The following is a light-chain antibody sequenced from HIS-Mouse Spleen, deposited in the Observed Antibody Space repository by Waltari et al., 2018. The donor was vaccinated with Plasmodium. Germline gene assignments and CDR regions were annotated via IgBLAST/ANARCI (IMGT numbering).Light chain of an antibody. V-gene: IGLV2-11*01. J-gene: IGLJ2*01. CDR3: CSYAGSYTLV. CDR1: PSYVGGYNY. Sequence: QSALTQPRPVSGSPGQSAPIPCTATPSYVGGYNYFSWSQQHPGKAPKLMIYDLSKRPSGVPDRFSGSKSGNTASLTISGLQAEDEADYYCCSYAGSYTLVFGGGTKLTVL. CDR2: DLS.